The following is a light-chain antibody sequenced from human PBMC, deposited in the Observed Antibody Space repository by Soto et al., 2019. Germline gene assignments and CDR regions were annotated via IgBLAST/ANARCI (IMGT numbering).Light chain of an antibody. CDR3: HHYQDWPPYN. CDR1: QSINRN. CDR2: GAT. V-gene: IGKV3-15*01. J-gene: IGKJ2*01. Sequence: ETVVTQSQATLSVSPGERATLSCRASQSINRNLAWYQQKPGQPPRLLIYGATTRYTGIPDSFSSSGSGTYFTLTISGLQSEAVAVYSGHHYQDWPPYNFGQGPTRDIK.